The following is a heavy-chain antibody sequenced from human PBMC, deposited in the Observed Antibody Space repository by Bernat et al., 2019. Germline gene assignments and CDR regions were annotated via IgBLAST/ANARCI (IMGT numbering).Heavy chain of an antibody. V-gene: IGHV3-11*04. J-gene: IGHJ6*02. D-gene: IGHD3-3*01. CDR3: ARADYDFWEGMDV. CDR1: GFTFSDYY. Sequence: QVQLVESGGGLVKPGGSLRLSCAASGFTFSDYYMSWIRQAPGKGLEWVSYITSSSRIIYYADSVKGRFTISRDNAKNSLYLQMNGLRAGDTAVYYCARADYDFWEGMDVWGQGTTVTVSS. CDR2: ITSSSRII.